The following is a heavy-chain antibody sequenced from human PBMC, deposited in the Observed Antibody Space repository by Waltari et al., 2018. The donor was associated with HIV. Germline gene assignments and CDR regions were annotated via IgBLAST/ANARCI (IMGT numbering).Heavy chain of an antibody. CDR2: ISSGSSFI. J-gene: IGHJ4*02. CDR1: GFPLSSFS. D-gene: IGHD4-17*01. V-gene: IGHV3-21*01. Sequence: EVQLVESGGGLVKPGGPRRLSCAVYGFPLSSFSMNWVRQAPGKGLEWVASISSGSSFIDYADSVKGRFTISRDNAKNSLYLQMKSLRVEDTALYYCARALTNFGGFWGQGTLVTVSS. CDR3: ARALTNFGGF.